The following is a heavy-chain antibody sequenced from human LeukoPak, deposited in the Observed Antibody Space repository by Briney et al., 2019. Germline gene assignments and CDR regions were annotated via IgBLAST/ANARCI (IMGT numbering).Heavy chain of an antibody. D-gene: IGHD4-17*01. J-gene: IGHJ2*01. CDR3: AKEEEDYGDYWYFDL. Sequence: PGGSLRLSCAASGFTFSGSAMHWVRQASGKGLEWVGRIRSKANSYATAHAASVKGRFTISRDDSKNTAYLQMNSLRAEDTAVYYCAKEEEDYGDYWYFDLWGRGTLVTVSS. V-gene: IGHV3-73*01. CDR2: IRSKANSYAT. CDR1: GFTFSGSA.